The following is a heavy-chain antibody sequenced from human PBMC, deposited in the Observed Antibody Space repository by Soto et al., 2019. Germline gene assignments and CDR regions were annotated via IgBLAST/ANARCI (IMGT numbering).Heavy chain of an antibody. D-gene: IGHD2-8*01. J-gene: IGHJ6*02. Sequence: SQTLSLTCAISGDSVCSNSAAWNWIRQSPSRGLEWLGRTYYRSKWYNDYAVSVKSRITINPDTSKNQFSLQLNSVTPEDTAVYYCARDPVVLMVYAHEYYYYGMDVWGQGTTVTVSS. V-gene: IGHV6-1*01. CDR1: GDSVCSNSAA. CDR3: ARDPVVLMVYAHEYYYYGMDV. CDR2: TYYRSKWYN.